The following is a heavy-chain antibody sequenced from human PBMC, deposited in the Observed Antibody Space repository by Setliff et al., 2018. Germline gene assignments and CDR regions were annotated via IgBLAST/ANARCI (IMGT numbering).Heavy chain of an antibody. CDR1: GGSISSGSYY. D-gene: IGHD3-3*01. Sequence: SETLSLTCTVSGGSISSGSYYWSWIRQPAGKGLEWIGRISTSESSNYNPSLNSRVTISLDTSKNQFSLKLSSVTAADTAVYYCRFWSGYYKNDYWGQGTLVTVSS. J-gene: IGHJ4*01. V-gene: IGHV4-61*02. CDR3: RFWSGYYKNDY. CDR2: ISTSESS.